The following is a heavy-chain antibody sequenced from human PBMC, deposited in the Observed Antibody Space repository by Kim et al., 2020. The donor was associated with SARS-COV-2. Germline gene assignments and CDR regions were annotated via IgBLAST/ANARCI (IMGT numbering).Heavy chain of an antibody. D-gene: IGHD1-26*01. CDR3: ARGRWELPY. CDR2: GRT. J-gene: IGHJ4*02. V-gene: IGHV4-59*09. Sequence: GRTQYNPSRKSRVTTSGDTSNNQVSLTLSSVTDAETAVYYCARGRWELPYWGQGTLVTVSS.